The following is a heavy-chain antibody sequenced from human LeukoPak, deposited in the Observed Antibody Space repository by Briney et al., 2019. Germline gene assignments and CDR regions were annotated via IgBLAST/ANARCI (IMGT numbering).Heavy chain of an antibody. CDR1: GGSISGSSYY. Sequence: SETLSLTCTVSGGSISGSSYYWGCIRQPPGKGLEWIGSIYYSGSTYYNPSLKSRVTISVDTTKNQFYLNLNSAPDTDTAVYYCARHYGPWGQGTLVTVSS. D-gene: IGHD3-10*01. V-gene: IGHV4-39*01. CDR2: IYYSGST. CDR3: ARHYGP. J-gene: IGHJ4*02.